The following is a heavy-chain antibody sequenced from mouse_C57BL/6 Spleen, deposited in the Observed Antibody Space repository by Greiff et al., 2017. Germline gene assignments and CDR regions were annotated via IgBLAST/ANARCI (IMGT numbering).Heavy chain of an antibody. J-gene: IGHJ4*01. V-gene: IGHV1-18*01. CDR3: ARRSNYPYYAMDD. CDR2: INPNNGGT. D-gene: IGHD2-5*01. CDR1: GYTFTDSN. Sequence: EVQLQQSGPELVKPGASVKIPCKASGYTFTDSNMDWVKQSHGKSLEWIGDINPNNGGTIYNQKFKGMATLTVDTSSSTAYMELRSLTSEDTAVYYCARRSNYPYYAMDDWGQGTSVTVSS.